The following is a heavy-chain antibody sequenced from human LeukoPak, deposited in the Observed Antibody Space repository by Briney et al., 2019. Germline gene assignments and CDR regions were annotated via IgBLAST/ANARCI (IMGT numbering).Heavy chain of an antibody. V-gene: IGHV1-69*05. J-gene: IGHJ4*02. Sequence: ASVKVSCKASGGTFSSYAISWVRQAPGQGLEWMGRIIPIFGTANYAQKFQGRVTITTDESTSTAYMGLSSLRSEDTAVYYCARDGIAVAGTGDYWGQGTLVTVSS. D-gene: IGHD6-19*01. CDR2: IIPIFGTA. CDR3: ARDGIAVAGTGDY. CDR1: GGTFSSYA.